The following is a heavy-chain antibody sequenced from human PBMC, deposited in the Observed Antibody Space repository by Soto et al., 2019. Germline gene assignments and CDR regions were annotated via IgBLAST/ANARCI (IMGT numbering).Heavy chain of an antibody. V-gene: IGHV3-23*01. CDR1: GFTFSSYA. J-gene: IGHJ4*02. D-gene: IGHD3-10*01. CDR3: AKDRREDYYGSGSYYKYY. Sequence: EVQLLESGGGLVQPGGSLRLSCAASGFTFSSYAMSWVRQAPGKGLEWVSAISGSGGSTYYADSVKGRFTISRDNSKNTLYLQMNSLRAEDTAVYYCAKDRREDYYGSGSYYKYYWGQGTLVTVSS. CDR2: ISGSGGST.